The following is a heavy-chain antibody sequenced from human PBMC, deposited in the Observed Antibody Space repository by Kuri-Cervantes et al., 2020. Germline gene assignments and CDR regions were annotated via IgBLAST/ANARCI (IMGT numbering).Heavy chain of an antibody. CDR3: AREGRGXNYYMDV. CDR1: GYTFTSYG. Sequence: ASVKVSCKASGYTFTSYGISWVRQAXGQGLEWMGXISAYNGNTNYAQKLQGRVTMTTDTSTSTAYMELRSLRSDDTAGXYCAREGRGXNYYMDVWGKGTTVTVSS. CDR2: ISAYNGNT. J-gene: IGHJ6*03. V-gene: IGHV1-18*01.